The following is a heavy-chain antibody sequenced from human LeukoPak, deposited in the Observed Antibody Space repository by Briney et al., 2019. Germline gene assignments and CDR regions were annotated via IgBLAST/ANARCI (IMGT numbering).Heavy chain of an antibody. CDR3: ARDAPIGVVVVAAPLDY. J-gene: IGHJ4*02. V-gene: IGHV3-21*01. Sequence: GGSLRLSCAASGFTFSSYSMNWVRQAPGKGLEWVSSISSSSSYIHYADSVKGRFTISRDNAKNSLYLQMNSLRAEDTAVYYCARDAPIGVVVVAAPLDYWGQGTLVTVSS. D-gene: IGHD2-15*01. CDR2: ISSSSSYI. CDR1: GFTFSSYS.